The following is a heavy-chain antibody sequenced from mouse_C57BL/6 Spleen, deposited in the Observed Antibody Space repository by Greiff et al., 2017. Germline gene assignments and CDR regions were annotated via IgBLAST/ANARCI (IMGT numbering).Heavy chain of an antibody. CDR3: ARGRGLRREGLDY. V-gene: IGHV5-4*03. CDR1: GFTFSSYA. Sequence: EVKLVESGGGLVKPGWSLKLSCAASGFTFSSYAMSWVRQTPEKRLEWVATISDGGSYTYYPDNVKGRFTISRDNAKNNLYLQMSHLKSEDTAMYYCARGRGLRREGLDYWGQGTTLTVSS. D-gene: IGHD2-4*01. CDR2: ISDGGSYT. J-gene: IGHJ2*01.